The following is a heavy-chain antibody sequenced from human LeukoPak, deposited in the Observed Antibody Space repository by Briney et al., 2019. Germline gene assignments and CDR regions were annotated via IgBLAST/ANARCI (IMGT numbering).Heavy chain of an antibody. CDR2: IYHSGST. J-gene: IGHJ5*02. CDR1: GYSISSGYY. Sequence: SETLSLTCAVSGYSISSGYYWGWIRQPPGKRLEWIGSIYHSGSTYYNPSLKSRVTISVDTSKNQFSLKLSSVTAADTAVYYCARAMVYVLNWFDPWGQGTLVTVSS. V-gene: IGHV4-38-2*01. D-gene: IGHD2-8*01. CDR3: ARAMVYVLNWFDP.